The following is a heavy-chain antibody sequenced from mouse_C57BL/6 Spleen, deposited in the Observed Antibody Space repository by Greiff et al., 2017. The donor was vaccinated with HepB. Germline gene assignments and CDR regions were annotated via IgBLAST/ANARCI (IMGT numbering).Heavy chain of an antibody. CDR2: INPSTGGT. CDR1: GYSFTGYY. Sequence: VHVKQSGPELVKPGASVKISCKASGYSFTGYYMNWVKQSPEKSLEWIGEINPSTGGTTYNQKFKAKATLTVDKSSSTAYMQLKSLTSEDSAVYYCARWVGSSYNAMDYWGQGTSVTVSS. V-gene: IGHV1-42*01. CDR3: ARWVGSSYNAMDY. D-gene: IGHD1-1*01. J-gene: IGHJ4*01.